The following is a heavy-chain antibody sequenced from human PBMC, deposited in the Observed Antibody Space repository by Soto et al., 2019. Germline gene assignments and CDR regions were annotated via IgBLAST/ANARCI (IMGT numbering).Heavy chain of an antibody. J-gene: IGHJ4*02. CDR2: LTGSSSNI. CDR3: ANGRATYGLLTHDY. Sequence: LRLSCAAAGFSFRNYAMSWVRQAPGKGLEWISTLTGSSSNIYYADSVKGRFAISRDNSRNTLYLQMNSLTAEDTAVYYCANGRATYGLLTHDYWGQGTLVTVSS. CDR1: GFSFRNYA. D-gene: IGHD3-10*01. V-gene: IGHV3-23*01.